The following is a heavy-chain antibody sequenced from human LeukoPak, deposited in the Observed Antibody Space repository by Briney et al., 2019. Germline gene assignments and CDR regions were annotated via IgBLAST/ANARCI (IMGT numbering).Heavy chain of an antibody. Sequence: PSETLSLTCSVSGGSISSYYWSWIRQPPGKGLEWIGYIYYSGTTNYNPSLNSRVTISVDTSKNQFPLKLSSVTTADTAVYYCARASSSWTFDYWGQGTLVTVSS. D-gene: IGHD6-13*01. V-gene: IGHV4-59*01. CDR2: IYYSGTT. J-gene: IGHJ4*02. CDR1: GGSISSYY. CDR3: ARASSSWTFDY.